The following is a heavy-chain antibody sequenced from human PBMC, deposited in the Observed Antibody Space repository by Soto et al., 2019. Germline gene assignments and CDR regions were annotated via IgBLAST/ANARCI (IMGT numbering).Heavy chain of an antibody. J-gene: IGHJ6*03. CDR1: GFTFSSYG. Sequence: GGSLRLSCAASGFTFSSYGMHWVRQAPGKGLEWVAVIWYDGSNKYYADSVKGRFTISRDNSKNTLYLQMNSLRAEDTAVYYCAREVVVAATPAEFYYYYYIDVWGKGTTVTVSS. CDR3: AREVVVAATPAEFYYYYYIDV. V-gene: IGHV3-33*01. D-gene: IGHD2-15*01. CDR2: IWYDGSNK.